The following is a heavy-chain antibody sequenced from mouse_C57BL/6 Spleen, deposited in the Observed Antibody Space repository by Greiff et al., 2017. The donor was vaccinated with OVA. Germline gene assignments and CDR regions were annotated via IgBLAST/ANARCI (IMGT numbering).Heavy chain of an antibody. Sequence: VKLMESGAELVKPGASVKISCKASGYAFSSYWMNWVKQRPGKGLEWIGQIYPGDGDTNYNGKFKGKATLTADKSSSTAYMQLSSLTSEDTAIYYCANIYYDYYYYAMDYWGQGTSVTVSS. J-gene: IGHJ4*01. D-gene: IGHD2-4*01. CDR3: ANIYYDYYYYAMDY. CDR2: IYPGDGDT. V-gene: IGHV1-80*01. CDR1: GYAFSSYW.